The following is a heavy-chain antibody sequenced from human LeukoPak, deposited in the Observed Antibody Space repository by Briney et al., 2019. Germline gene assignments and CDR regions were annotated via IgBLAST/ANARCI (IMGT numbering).Heavy chain of an antibody. J-gene: IGHJ5*02. D-gene: IGHD3-10*01. CDR1: GFSLSTSGVG. Sequence: SGPTLVKPTQTLTLTCTFSGFSLSTSGVGVGWIRQPPGKALEWLALIYWDDDKRYSPSLKSRLTITKGTSKNQVVLTMTNMDPVDTATYYCALPTYYYGSGSYSEGFDPWGQGTLVTVSS. CDR2: IYWDDDK. CDR3: ALPTYYYGSGSYSEGFDP. V-gene: IGHV2-5*02.